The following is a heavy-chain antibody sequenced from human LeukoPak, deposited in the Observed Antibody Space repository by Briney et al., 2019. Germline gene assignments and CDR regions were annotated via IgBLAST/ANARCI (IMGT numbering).Heavy chain of an antibody. CDR3: ARGREVRFLEWLSTSYYFDY. CDR1: GYTFTSYD. Sequence: ASVKVSCKASGYTFTSYDINWVRQATGQGLEWMGWMNPNSGNTGYAQKFQGRVTMTRNTSISTAYMELSSLRSEDTAVYYCARGREVRFLEWLSTSYYFDYWGQGTLVTVSP. D-gene: IGHD3-3*01. CDR2: MNPNSGNT. J-gene: IGHJ4*02. V-gene: IGHV1-8*01.